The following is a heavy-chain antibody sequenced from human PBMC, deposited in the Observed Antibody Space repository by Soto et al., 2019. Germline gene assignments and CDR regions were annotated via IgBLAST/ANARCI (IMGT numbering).Heavy chain of an antibody. Sequence: QVTLKESGPVLVKPTETLTLTCTVSGFSLSNARMGVSWIRQPPGKALEWLAHIFSNDEKSYSTSLKSRLTISKXXSXSXXVLTMTNMDPVDTATYYCARIHFPYSSSYGGTFDIWGQGTMVTVSS. J-gene: IGHJ3*02. CDR2: IFSNDEK. CDR3: ARIHFPYSSSYGGTFDI. CDR1: GFSLSNARMG. D-gene: IGHD6-13*01. V-gene: IGHV2-26*01.